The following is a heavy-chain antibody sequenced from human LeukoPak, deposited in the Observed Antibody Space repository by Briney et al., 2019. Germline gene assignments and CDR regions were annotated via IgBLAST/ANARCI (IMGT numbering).Heavy chain of an antibody. J-gene: IGHJ4*02. V-gene: IGHV4-34*01. CDR2: INHSGST. CDR1: GGSFSGYY. Sequence: SETLSLTCAVYGGSFSGYYWSWIRQPPGKGLEWIGEINHSGSTNYNPSLKSRVTISVDTSKNQFSLKLSSVTAADTAVYYWAGGVSIAALNPFDYWGQGTLVTVSS. CDR3: AGGVSIAALNPFDY. D-gene: IGHD6-6*01.